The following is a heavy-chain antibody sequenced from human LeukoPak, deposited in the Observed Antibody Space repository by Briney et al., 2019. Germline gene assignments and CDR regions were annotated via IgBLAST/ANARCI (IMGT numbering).Heavy chain of an antibody. CDR2: INPNSGGT. Sequence: ASVKVSCKASGYTFTGYYMHWVRQAPGQGLEWMGWINPNSGGTNYAQKFQGRVTMTRDTSISTAYMELSRLRSDDTAVYYCARRAYGSGSYPFDYWGQGTLVTVSS. CDR1: GYTFTGYY. D-gene: IGHD3-10*01. CDR3: ARRAYGSGSYPFDY. J-gene: IGHJ4*02. V-gene: IGHV1-2*02.